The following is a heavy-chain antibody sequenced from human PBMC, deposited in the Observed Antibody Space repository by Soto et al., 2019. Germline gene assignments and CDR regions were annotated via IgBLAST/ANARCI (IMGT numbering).Heavy chain of an antibody. CDR3: ASGGRYWYFDL. CDR1: GFTFDDYA. CDR2: ISWNSGSI. D-gene: IGHD2-15*01. V-gene: IGHV3-9*01. Sequence: EVQLVESGGGLVQPGRSLRLSCAASGFTFDDYAMHWVRQAPGKGLEWVSGISWNSGSIGYADSVKGRFTISRDNAKNSLYLQMNSLRAEDTALYYCASGGRYWYFDLWGRGTLVTVSS. J-gene: IGHJ2*01.